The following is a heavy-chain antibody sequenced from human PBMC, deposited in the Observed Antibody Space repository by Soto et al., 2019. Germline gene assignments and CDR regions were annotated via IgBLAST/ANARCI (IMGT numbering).Heavy chain of an antibody. V-gene: IGHV3-30-3*01. CDR1: GFTFSRYA. J-gene: IGHJ4*02. CDR2: ISRDGSNK. D-gene: IGHD2-8*01. CDR3: ARSRNGAVPDSINF. Sequence: LRLSCAASGFTFSRYAMHWVRQAPGEGLEWVAVISRDGSNKYYGDSVKGRFTVSRDNSNNTLYLSMTSLRPDDTAVFYCARSRNGAVPDSINFWGQGTLVTVS.